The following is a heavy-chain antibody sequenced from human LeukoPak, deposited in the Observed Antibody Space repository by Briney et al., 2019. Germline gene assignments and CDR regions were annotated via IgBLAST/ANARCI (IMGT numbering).Heavy chain of an antibody. J-gene: IGHJ4*02. CDR1: GFTFSNAW. Sequence: GGSLRLSCAASGFTFSNAWMSWVRQAPGKGLEWVGRIKSKTDGGTTDYAAPVKGRFTISRDDSKNTLYLQMNSLKTEDTAVYYCTTDGSEAGTNFDYWGQGTLVTVSS. V-gene: IGHV3-15*01. CDR3: TTDGSEAGTNFDY. CDR2: IKSKTDGGTT. D-gene: IGHD1-7*01.